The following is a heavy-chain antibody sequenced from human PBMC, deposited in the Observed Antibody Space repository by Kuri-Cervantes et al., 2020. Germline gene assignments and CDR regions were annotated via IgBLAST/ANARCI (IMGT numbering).Heavy chain of an antibody. D-gene: IGHD6-19*01. CDR2: INHSGST. CDR3: ARASGFSNGWNTFDY. Sequence: SETLSLTCAVYGGSFSGYYWSWIRQPPGKGLEWIGEINHSGSTKYNPSLKSRVTISVGTSKNQISLKLSSVTAEDTAVYYCARASGFSNGWNTFDYWGQGTLVTVSS. CDR1: GGSFSGYY. V-gene: IGHV4-34*01. J-gene: IGHJ4*02.